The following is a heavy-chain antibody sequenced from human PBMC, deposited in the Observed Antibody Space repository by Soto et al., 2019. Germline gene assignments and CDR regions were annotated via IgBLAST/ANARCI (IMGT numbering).Heavy chain of an antibody. V-gene: IGHV4-59*01. Sequence: SETLSLTCTVSGGSIWIYYCSLLRQPPGKGLEWIGYIYYSGSTNYNPSLKSRVTISVDTSKNQFSLKLSSVTAADTAVYYCARDEDGYHDYWGQGTLVTVSS. D-gene: IGHD5-12*01. CDR3: ARDEDGYHDY. CDR1: GGSIWIYY. CDR2: IYYSGST. J-gene: IGHJ4*02.